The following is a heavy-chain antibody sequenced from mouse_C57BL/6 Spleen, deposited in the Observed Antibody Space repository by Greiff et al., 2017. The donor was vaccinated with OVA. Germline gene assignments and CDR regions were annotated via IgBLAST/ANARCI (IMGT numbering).Heavy chain of an antibody. CDR1: GYAFSSSW. D-gene: IGHD1-1*01. Sequence: VQLQESGPELVKPGASVKISCKASGYAFSSSWMNWVKQRPGKGLEWIGRIYPGDGDTNYNGKFKGKATLTADKSSSTAYMQLSSLTSEDSAVYFCARREGNTVVPFADWGQGTLVTVSA. J-gene: IGHJ3*01. V-gene: IGHV1-82*01. CDR2: IYPGDGDT. CDR3: ARREGNTVVPFAD.